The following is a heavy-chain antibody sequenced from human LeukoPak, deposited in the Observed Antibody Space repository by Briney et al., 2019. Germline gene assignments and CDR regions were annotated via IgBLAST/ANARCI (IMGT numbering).Heavy chain of an antibody. D-gene: IGHD3-16*02. Sequence: PSETLSLTCAVYGGSFSGYYWSWIRQPPGKGLEWIGEINHSGSTNYNPSLKSRVTISVDTSKNQFSLKLSPVTAADTAVYYCARGRGDYVWGSYRTYYFDYWGQGTLVTVSS. CDR3: ARGRGDYVWGSYRTYYFDY. CDR1: GGSFSGYY. J-gene: IGHJ4*02. CDR2: INHSGST. V-gene: IGHV4-34*01.